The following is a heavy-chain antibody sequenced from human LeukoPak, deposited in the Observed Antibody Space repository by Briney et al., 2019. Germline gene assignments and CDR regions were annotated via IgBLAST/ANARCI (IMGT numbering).Heavy chain of an antibody. CDR1: GGSISSSSYY. D-gene: IGHD2-8*01. Sequence: ASETLSLTCTVSGGSISSSSYYWGWIRQPPGKGLEWIGGIYYSGSTYYNPSLKSRVTISVDTSKNQFSLKLSSVTAADTAVYYCARDLGYCTNGVCYRDAFDIWGQGTMVTVSS. V-gene: IGHV4-39*02. CDR2: IYYSGST. J-gene: IGHJ3*02. CDR3: ARDLGYCTNGVCYRDAFDI.